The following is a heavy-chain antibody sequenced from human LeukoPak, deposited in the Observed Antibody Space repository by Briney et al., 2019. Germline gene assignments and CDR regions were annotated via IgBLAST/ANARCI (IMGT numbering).Heavy chain of an antibody. J-gene: IGHJ4*02. CDR1: GFTFNTYA. V-gene: IGHV3-23*01. D-gene: IGHD5-24*01. CDR3: AINHRDGYSELGY. Sequence: GGSLRLSCAASGFTFNTYAMSWVRQAPGKGLEWVSAMSGSGGRTYYADSVKGRFTISRDNAKNSLFLQMNSLRAEDTAVYYCAINHRDGYSELGYWGQGTLVTVPS. CDR2: MSGSGGRT.